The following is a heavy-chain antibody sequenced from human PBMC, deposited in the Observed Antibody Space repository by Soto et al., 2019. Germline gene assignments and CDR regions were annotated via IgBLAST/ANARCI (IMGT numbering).Heavy chain of an antibody. CDR2: INAGNGNT. J-gene: IGHJ4*02. CDR1: GYIFTSYA. V-gene: IGHV1-3*01. Sequence: ASVKVSCKASGYIFTSYAMHWVRQAPGQRPEWMGWINAGNGNTKYSQNFQDRFTFTRDTPASTVYMDLSRLTSEDTAVYYCAWGLGVALNTPLGYWGQGTQVTVSS. D-gene: IGHD6-19*01. CDR3: AWGLGVALNTPLGY.